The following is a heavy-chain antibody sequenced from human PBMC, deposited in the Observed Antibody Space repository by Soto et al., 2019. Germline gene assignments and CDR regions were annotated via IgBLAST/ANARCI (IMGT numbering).Heavy chain of an antibody. CDR2: VYMSGST. J-gene: IGHJ4*02. CDR1: GDSMTKYY. V-gene: IGHV4-4*07. D-gene: IGHD1-26*01. CDR3: ARTVGAAYYFDF. Sequence: QVQLQESGPGLVRPSETLSLTCTVSGDSMTKYYWSWIRQTAGKGLEWIGRVYMSGSTNYNPSLQSRVTMSIDTSNNHFSLDLKSVTAADTAVYFCARTVGAAYYFDFWGQGALVTVSS.